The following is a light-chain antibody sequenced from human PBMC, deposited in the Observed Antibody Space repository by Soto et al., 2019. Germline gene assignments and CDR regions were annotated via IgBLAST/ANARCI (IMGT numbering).Light chain of an antibody. CDR1: QNIYSN. CDR3: LQYHNLWA. Sequence: IVMTQSSATLSVSPGERATLSCRASQNIYSNIAWYQQRPGQAPRLLIYRASTRAPGVPARFSGSGSGTEFTLTISSLQSEDFAVYSCLQYHNLWAFGRGTKVDIK. V-gene: IGKV3-15*01. J-gene: IGKJ1*01. CDR2: RAS.